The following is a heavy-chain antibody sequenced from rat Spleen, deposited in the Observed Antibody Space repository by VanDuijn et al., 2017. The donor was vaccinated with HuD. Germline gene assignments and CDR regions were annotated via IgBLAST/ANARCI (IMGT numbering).Heavy chain of an antibody. Sequence: EVQLVESGGGLVQPGRSMKLSCAASGFTFNNYYMAWVRQAPTKGLEWVASLSTGGGNTYYRDSVKGRFTISRDNAKSILYLQVDSLRSEDTTIYYCARQATTVPSYFDYWGRGVMVTVSS. D-gene: IGHD1-1*01. CDR2: LSTGGGNT. J-gene: IGHJ2*01. CDR3: ARQATTVPSYFDY. CDR1: GFTFNNYY. V-gene: IGHV5-25*01.